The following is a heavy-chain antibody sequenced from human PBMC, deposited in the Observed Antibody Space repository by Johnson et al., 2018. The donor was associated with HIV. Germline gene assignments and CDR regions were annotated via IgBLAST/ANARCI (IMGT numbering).Heavy chain of an antibody. CDR1: GFTFSSYP. Sequence: QVQLVESGGGVVQPGRSLRLSCAASGFTFSSYPMHWVRQAPGKGLECVTLISYDGSNKYYADSVKGRFTISRDNSKNTMYLQMNSLRAEDTAVYYCAREALLATNDAFDIWGQGTMVTVSS. D-gene: IGHD5-12*01. J-gene: IGHJ3*02. CDR2: ISYDGSNK. V-gene: IGHV3-30*04. CDR3: AREALLATNDAFDI.